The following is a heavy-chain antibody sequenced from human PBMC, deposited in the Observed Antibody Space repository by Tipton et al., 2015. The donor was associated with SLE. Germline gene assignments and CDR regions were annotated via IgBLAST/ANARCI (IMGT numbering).Heavy chain of an antibody. Sequence: TLSLTCAVYGGSFSGYYWSWIRQPPGKGLEWIGEINHSGGTNYNPSLKSRVTISVDTSKNQFSLKLSSVTAADTAVYYCARGLYGSIVVVLTEYYYYGMDVWGQGTTVTVS. CDR3: ARGLYGSIVVVLTEYYYYGMDV. J-gene: IGHJ6*02. CDR1: GGSFSGYY. CDR2: INHSGGT. V-gene: IGHV4-34*01. D-gene: IGHD2-15*01.